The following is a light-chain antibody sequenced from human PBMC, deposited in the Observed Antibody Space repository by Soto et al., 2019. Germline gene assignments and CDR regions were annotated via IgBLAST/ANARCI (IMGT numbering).Light chain of an antibody. CDR2: GAS. CDR3: QQYGSSPWT. Sequence: EIVLTQSPGTLSLSPGKRATLSCRASQSVSSSYLAWYQQKPGQAPRLLIYGASSRATGIPDRFSGSWSGTDFTLTVSRLEHEDFAVYYCQQYGSSPWTFGQGTQVEIK. V-gene: IGKV3-20*01. CDR1: QSVSSSY. J-gene: IGKJ1*01.